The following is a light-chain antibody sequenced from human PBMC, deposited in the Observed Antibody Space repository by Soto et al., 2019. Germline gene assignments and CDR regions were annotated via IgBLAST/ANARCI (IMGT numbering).Light chain of an antibody. J-gene: IGKJ1*01. CDR1: QSINW. CDR3: QHEDTYSPMWT. V-gene: IGKV1-5*03. Sequence: DIQLAQSPATLSASVGDRITITCRATQSINWWAWYPQKPVHAPKLLIFEASRLESGVASRFSGSGSGTEFTLTISSRQPDDFGAYYCQHEDTYSPMWTFGQGTKVDVK. CDR2: EAS.